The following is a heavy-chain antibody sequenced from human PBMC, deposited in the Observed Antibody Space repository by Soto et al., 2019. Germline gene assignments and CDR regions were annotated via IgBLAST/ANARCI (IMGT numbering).Heavy chain of an antibody. CDR2: ISSSSSYI. CDR1: GFTFSSYS. D-gene: IGHD1-1*01. V-gene: IGHV3-21*01. CDR3: ARVDVETYDY. J-gene: IGHJ4*02. Sequence: GGSLRLSCAASGFTFSSYSMNWVRQAPGKGLEWVSSISSSSSYIYYADSVKGRFTISRDKAKNSLYLQMNSLRAEDTAVYYCARVDVETYDYWGQGTLVTVSS.